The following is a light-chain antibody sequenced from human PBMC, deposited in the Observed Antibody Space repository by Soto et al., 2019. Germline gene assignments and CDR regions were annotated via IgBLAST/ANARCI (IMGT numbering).Light chain of an antibody. CDR3: QQYNNWPPWT. V-gene: IGKV3-15*01. Sequence: DIVMTQSPATLSVSLGERVIVSCRASQSVRTNLAWYQQKPGQAPRLLIYGASTRATDVPVRFSGSGSGTEFTLTINRLQSEDFAGYYCQQYNNWPPWTFGQGTKVEIK. J-gene: IGKJ1*01. CDR2: GAS. CDR1: QSVRTN.